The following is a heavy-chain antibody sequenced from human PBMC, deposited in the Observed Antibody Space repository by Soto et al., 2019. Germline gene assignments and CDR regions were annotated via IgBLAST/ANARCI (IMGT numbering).Heavy chain of an antibody. CDR3: ARYFCGGDCSSDAFDV. Sequence: PGESLKISCRGSGYTFTNHWITWVRQMPGKGLEWMGRFDPSDSYTHYSPSFQGQITISGDKATATAYLQWASLKTSDTATYYCARYFCGGDCSSDAFDVWGQGTMVTVSS. D-gene: IGHD2-21*02. J-gene: IGHJ3*01. V-gene: IGHV5-10-1*04. CDR1: GYTFTNHW. CDR2: FDPSDSYT.